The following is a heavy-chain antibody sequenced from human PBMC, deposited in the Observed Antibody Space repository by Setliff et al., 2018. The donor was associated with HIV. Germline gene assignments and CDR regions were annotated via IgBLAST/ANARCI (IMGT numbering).Heavy chain of an antibody. J-gene: IGHJ3*02. CDR3: AREHFNGGSCNGFDI. CDR2: IYISGTT. CDR1: GGSISTSY. D-gene: IGHD2-15*01. Sequence: PSETLSLTCTVSGGSISTSYWYWIRQPPGKGLEWLAYIYISGTTNYNPSIKSRVTISLDTSRNQFSLKLGSVIAADTAMYYCAREHFNGGSCNGFDIWGQGTMVTVSS. V-gene: IGHV4-4*09.